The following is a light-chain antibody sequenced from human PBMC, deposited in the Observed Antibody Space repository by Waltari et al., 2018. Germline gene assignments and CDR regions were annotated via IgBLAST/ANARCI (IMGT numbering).Light chain of an antibody. J-gene: IGKJ4*01. Sequence: EIVMTQSPATLSVSPGESATLSCRSSQSVSSNLAWYQQKPGQDPRLLVFGASTRATGIPARVSGSGSGTEFTLTISSLQSEDFAVYYCQQYNNWPLTFGGGTKVEIK. V-gene: IGKV3-15*01. CDR1: QSVSSN. CDR3: QQYNNWPLT. CDR2: GAS.